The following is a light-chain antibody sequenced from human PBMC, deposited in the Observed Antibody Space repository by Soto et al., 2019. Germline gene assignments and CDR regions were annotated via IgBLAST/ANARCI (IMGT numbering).Light chain of an antibody. Sequence: EIVLTQSPGILSLSPGERATLSCRASQSVSSSWLGWYQQQPGQAPRLLIYEASSRTTGTPDRFSGSGSGTDFTLTISRLEPEDVAVYYCQKNGRSPITFGQGTRLEIK. J-gene: IGKJ5*01. V-gene: IGKV3-20*01. CDR1: QSVSSSW. CDR3: QKNGRSPIT. CDR2: EAS.